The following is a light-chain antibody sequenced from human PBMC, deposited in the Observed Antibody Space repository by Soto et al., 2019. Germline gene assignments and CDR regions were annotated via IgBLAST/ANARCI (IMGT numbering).Light chain of an antibody. V-gene: IGLV2-14*01. J-gene: IGLJ2*01. Sequence: QSALTQPASVSGSPGQSITISCTGTSSDVGGYNYVSWYHQHPGKAPKLMIYDVSNRPSGVSNRFSGSKSGNTASLTISGLQAEDESYYYCSSYTSSSPLVFGGGTKLTVL. CDR3: SSYTSSSPLV. CDR2: DVS. CDR1: SSDVGGYNY.